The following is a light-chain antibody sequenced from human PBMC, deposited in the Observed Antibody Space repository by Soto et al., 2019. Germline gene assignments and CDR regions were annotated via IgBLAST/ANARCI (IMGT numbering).Light chain of an antibody. CDR1: SSDVGSYNR. Sequence: QSVLTQPASVSGSPGQSVTISCTGTSSDVGSYNRVSWYQQSPGTAPKLMIYGVSNRPSGVPDRFSGSKSGNTASLTISGLQAEDEADYYCNSYTTSSTYVFGTGTKVTVL. CDR3: NSYTTSSTYV. J-gene: IGLJ1*01. CDR2: GVS. V-gene: IGLV2-18*02.